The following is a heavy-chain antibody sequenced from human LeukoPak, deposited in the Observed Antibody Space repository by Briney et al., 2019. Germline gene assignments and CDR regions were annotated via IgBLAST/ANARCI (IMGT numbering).Heavy chain of an antibody. V-gene: IGHV3-7*01. D-gene: IGHD2-15*01. Sequence: GGSLRLSCEGSGFTFSNYWMTWVRQAPEKGLEWVAHIKPSGSEKHYADSVKGRFTISRDNSKNTLYLQMNSLRAEDTAVYYCARELRYSSGGSCLYYFDYWGQGTLVTVSS. CDR3: ARELRYSSGGSCLYYFDY. J-gene: IGHJ4*02. CDR1: GFTFSNYW. CDR2: IKPSGSEK.